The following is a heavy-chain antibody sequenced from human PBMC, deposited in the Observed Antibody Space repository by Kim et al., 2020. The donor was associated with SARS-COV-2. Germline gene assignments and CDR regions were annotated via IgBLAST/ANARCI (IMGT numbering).Heavy chain of an antibody. CDR1: GYNFNDHY. V-gene: IGHV1-2*02. Sequence: ASVKVSCKVSGYNFNDHYIHWVRQAPGQGLEWMGWINPNGGETKYAEKFHGKASMTRDMSTNTAYVELYSLSFDDTAVYYCARDSDPDYWGQGTLATVS. CDR2: INPNGGET. J-gene: IGHJ4*02. CDR3: ARDSDPDY.